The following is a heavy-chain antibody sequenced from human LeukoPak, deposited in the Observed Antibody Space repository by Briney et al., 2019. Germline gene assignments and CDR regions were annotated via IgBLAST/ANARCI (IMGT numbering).Heavy chain of an antibody. V-gene: IGHV4-4*07. CDR3: ARDAPTQQWLVPSRYYYYMDV. CDR2: IYTSGST. Sequence: PSETLSLTCTVSGGSIRSYYWSWIRQPAGKGLEWIGGIYTSGSTNYNPSLKSRVTMSVDTSNDQFSLKLSSVTAADTAVYYCARDAPTQQWLVPSRYYYYMDVWGKGTTVTVSS. D-gene: IGHD6-19*01. CDR1: GGSIRSYY. J-gene: IGHJ6*03.